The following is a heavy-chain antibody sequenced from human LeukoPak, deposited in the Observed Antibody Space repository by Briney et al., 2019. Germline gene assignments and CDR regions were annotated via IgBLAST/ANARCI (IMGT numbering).Heavy chain of an antibody. CDR3: ARDNGEGLDY. Sequence: ASVKVSCKASGYTFTSYGISWVRQAPGQGLEWMGWINPNSGSTNYAQKFQGWVTMTRDTSTSTVYMELSSLRSEDTAVYYCARDNGEGLDYWGQGTLVTVSS. CDR1: GYTFTSYG. CDR2: INPNSGST. J-gene: IGHJ4*02. V-gene: IGHV1-18*01. D-gene: IGHD4-17*01.